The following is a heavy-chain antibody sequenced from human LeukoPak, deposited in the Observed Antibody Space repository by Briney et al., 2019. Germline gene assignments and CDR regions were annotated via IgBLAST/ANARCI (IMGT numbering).Heavy chain of an antibody. J-gene: IGHJ4*02. CDR1: GGSISSYY. Sequence: SETLSLTCNVSGGSISSYYWSWIRQPPGKGLEWIGYIYYSGSTNYNPSLKSRVTISVDTSKNQFSLKLSSVTAADTAVYYCARDPYGSGSSDYWGQGTLVTVSS. CDR3: ARDPYGSGSSDY. V-gene: IGHV4-59*01. CDR2: IYYSGST. D-gene: IGHD3-10*01.